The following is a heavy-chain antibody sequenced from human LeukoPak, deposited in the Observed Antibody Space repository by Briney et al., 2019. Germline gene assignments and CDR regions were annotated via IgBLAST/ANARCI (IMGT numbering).Heavy chain of an antibody. Sequence: PGGSLRLSCAASEFTFNRSWMNWVRQAPGKGLEWVANMDPSGSQKRYVDSVKGRFTISKDNPAASLYLDMHSLRAEDTATYYCAIWTSGNYWGQGTLVTVSS. CDR3: AIWTSGNY. D-gene: IGHD1-1*01. CDR1: EFTFNRSW. CDR2: MDPSGSQK. V-gene: IGHV3-7*01. J-gene: IGHJ4*02.